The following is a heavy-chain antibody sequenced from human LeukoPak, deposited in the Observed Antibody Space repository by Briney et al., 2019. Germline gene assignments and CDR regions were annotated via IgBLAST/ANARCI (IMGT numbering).Heavy chain of an antibody. CDR3: ARAPKLLLWFGEPLDY. CDR1: GFTFSSYW. Sequence: GGSLRLSCAASGFTFSSYWMSWVRQAPGKGLEWVANIKQDGSEKYYVDSVKGRFTISRDNAKNSLYLQMNSLRAEDPAVYYCARAPKLLLWFGEPLDYWGQGTLVTVSS. D-gene: IGHD3-10*01. CDR2: IKQDGSEK. J-gene: IGHJ4*02. V-gene: IGHV3-7*03.